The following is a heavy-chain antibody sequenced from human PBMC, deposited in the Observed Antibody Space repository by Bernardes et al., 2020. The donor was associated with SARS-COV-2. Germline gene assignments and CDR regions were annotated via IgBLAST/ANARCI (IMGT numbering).Heavy chain of an antibody. CDR1: GSTVPSDD. V-gene: IGHV3-66*02. CDR2: IYSGGRT. J-gene: IGHJ6*03. CDR3: ARGLRIFHYMDV. D-gene: IGHD3-3*01. Sequence: GGSLRLSCAASGSTVPSDDMTWVRQDPGTGLAWVSVIYSGGRTYYADSVKGRFTISRDNSKNTVFLQMNSLRVEDTAVYYCARGLRIFHYMDVWGKGTPVTVSS.